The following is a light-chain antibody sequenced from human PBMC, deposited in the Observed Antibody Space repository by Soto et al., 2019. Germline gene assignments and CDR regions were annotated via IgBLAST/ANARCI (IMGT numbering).Light chain of an antibody. V-gene: IGKV1-5*01. CDR2: DGS. CDR3: QQYDSYSWT. CDR1: QSVSNW. Sequence: DIQMTQSPSTLSASVGERVTITCRASQSVSNWLAWYQQKPGEAPKVLIYDGSSLDRGVPSRFSGSGSGTELILTISSLQPDDFATYYCQQYDSYSWTFGQGTKVDIK. J-gene: IGKJ1*01.